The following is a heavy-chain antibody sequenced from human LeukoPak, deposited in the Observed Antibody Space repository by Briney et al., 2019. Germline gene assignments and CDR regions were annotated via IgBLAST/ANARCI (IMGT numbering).Heavy chain of an antibody. J-gene: IGHJ6*03. CDR3: AKADYIDYYYYYYMDV. D-gene: IGHD4-11*01. CDR2: IRYDGSNK. Sequence: PGGSLRLSCAASGFTFSGYGMHWVRQAPGKGLEWVAFIRYDGSNKYYADSVKGRFTISRDNSKNTLYLQMNSLRAEDTAVYYCAKADYIDYYYYYYMDVWGKGTTVTVSS. V-gene: IGHV3-30*02. CDR1: GFTFSGYG.